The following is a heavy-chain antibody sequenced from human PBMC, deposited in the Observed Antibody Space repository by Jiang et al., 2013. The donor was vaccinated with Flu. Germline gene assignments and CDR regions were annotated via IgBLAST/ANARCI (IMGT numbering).Heavy chain of an antibody. V-gene: IGHV1-18*01. J-gene: IGHJ4*02. Sequence: FTSYGISWVRQAPGQGLEWMGWISANNGNTVYAQNLQGRVTLTTDTSTTTAYMELRSLRSDDTAVYYCARKGQGVSVDYWGQGTLVTVSS. CDR1: FTSYG. CDR3: ARKGQGVSVDY. D-gene: IGHD3-10*01. CDR2: ISANNGNT.